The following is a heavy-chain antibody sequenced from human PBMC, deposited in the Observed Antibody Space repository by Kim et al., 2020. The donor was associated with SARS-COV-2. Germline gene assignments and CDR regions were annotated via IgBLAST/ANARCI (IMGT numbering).Heavy chain of an antibody. D-gene: IGHD6-13*01. CDR2: INHSGST. CDR3: ARGDYSSSWYGINNWFDP. CDR1: GGSFSGYY. Sequence: SETLSLTCAVYGGSFSGYYWSWIRKPPGKGLEWIGEINHSGSTNYNPSLKSRVTISVDTSKNQFSLKLSSVTAADTAVYYCARGDYSSSWYGINNWFDPWGQGTLVTVSS. V-gene: IGHV4-34*01. J-gene: IGHJ5*02.